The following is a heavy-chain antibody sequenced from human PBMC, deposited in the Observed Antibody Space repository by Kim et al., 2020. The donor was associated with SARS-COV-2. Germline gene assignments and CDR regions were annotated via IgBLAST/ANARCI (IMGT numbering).Heavy chain of an antibody. Sequence: GSLRLSCAASGFTFSSYAMSWVRQAPGKGLEWVSAISGSGGSTYYADSVKGRFTISRDNSKNTLYLQMNSLRAEDTAVYYCAKEGDTYYYGSGSPLPFDYWGQGTLVTVSS. CDR1: GFTFSSYA. CDR3: AKEGDTYYYGSGSPLPFDY. D-gene: IGHD3-10*01. V-gene: IGHV3-23*01. J-gene: IGHJ4*02. CDR2: ISGSGGST.